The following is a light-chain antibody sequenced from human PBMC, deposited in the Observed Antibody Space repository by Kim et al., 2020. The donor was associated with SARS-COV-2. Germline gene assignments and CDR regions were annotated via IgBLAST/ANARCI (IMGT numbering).Light chain of an antibody. J-gene: IGKJ1*01. V-gene: IGKV1-27*01. CDR3: QKCDSAPWT. CDR1: QDISNY. Sequence: ASVGDKVTITCRASQDISNYLAWFQLKPGKAPKLLIYAATAMQPGVPSRFSGSGSGTDFTLTVTSLQPEDVATYYCQKCDSAPWTFGQGTKVDIK. CDR2: AAT.